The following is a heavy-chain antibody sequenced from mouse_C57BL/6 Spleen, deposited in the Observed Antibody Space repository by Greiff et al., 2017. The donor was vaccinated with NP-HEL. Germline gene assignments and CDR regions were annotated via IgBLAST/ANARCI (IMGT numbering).Heavy chain of an antibody. CDR1: GYTFTNYW. V-gene: IGHV1-63*01. CDR2: IYPGGGYT. D-gene: IGHD2-1*01. Sequence: QVQLQQSGAELVRPGTSVKMSCKASGYTFTNYWIGWAKQRPGHGLEWIGDIYPGGGYTNYNEKFKGKATLTADKSSSTAYMQFSSLTSEDSAIYYCARVGNLAWFAYWGQGTLVTVSA. CDR3: ARVGNLAWFAY. J-gene: IGHJ3*01.